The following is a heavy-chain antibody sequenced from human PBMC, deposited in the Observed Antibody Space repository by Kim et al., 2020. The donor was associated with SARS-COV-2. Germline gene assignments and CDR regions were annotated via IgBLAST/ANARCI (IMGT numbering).Heavy chain of an antibody. CDR1: GFTFSSYS. CDR3: AREGYYGSGSRNDY. V-gene: IGHV3-48*04. CDR2: ISSSSSTI. D-gene: IGHD3-10*01. Sequence: GGSLRLSCAASGFTFSSYSMNWVRQAPGKGLEWVSYISSSSSTIYYADSVKGRFTISRDNAKNSLYLQMNSLRAEDTAVYYCAREGYYGSGSRNDYWGQGTLVTVSS. J-gene: IGHJ4*02.